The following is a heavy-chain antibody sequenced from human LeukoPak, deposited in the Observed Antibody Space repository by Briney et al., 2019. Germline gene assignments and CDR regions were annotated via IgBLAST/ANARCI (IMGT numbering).Heavy chain of an antibody. Sequence: SVTLSLTCTVSGGSISSSSYYWGWIRQPPGRGLDWIGSIYYSGSTYYNPSLKSRVTISVDTSKNQFSLKLSSVTAADTAVYYCARTTDPPIVVVPAAMGFDPWGQGTLVTVSS. CDR2: IYYSGST. D-gene: IGHD2-2*01. CDR3: ARTTDPPIVVVPAAMGFDP. CDR1: GGSISSSSYY. V-gene: IGHV4-39*01. J-gene: IGHJ5*02.